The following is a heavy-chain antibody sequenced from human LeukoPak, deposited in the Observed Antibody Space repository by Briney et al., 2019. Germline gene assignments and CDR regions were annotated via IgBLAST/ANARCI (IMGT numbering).Heavy chain of an antibody. J-gene: IGHJ4*02. Sequence: ASVKVSCKASGYTFTGYYMHWVRQARGQGLEWMGWINPNSGGTNYAQKFQGRVTMTRDTSISTAYMELSRLRSDDTAVYYCARDPTPGSVTLDYWGQGTLVTASS. D-gene: IGHD4-17*01. CDR2: INPNSGGT. V-gene: IGHV1-2*02. CDR1: GYTFTGYY. CDR3: ARDPTPGSVTLDY.